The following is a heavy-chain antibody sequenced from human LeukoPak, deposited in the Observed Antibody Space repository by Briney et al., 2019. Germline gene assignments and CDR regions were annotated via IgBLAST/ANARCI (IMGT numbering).Heavy chain of an antibody. CDR3: ARHPSGRMWLQQGGWFDP. CDR1: GGSFSGYY. V-gene: IGHV4-34*01. J-gene: IGHJ5*02. D-gene: IGHD5-24*01. CDR2: IYYSGST. Sequence: SSETLSLTCAVYGGSFSGYYWSWIRQPPGKGLEWIGSIYYSGSTYYNPSLKSRVTISVDTSKNQFSLKLTSVTAADTAVYYCARHPSGRMWLQQGGWFDPWGQGTLVTVSS.